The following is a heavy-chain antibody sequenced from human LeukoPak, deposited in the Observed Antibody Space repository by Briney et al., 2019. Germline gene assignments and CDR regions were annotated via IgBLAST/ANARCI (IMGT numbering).Heavy chain of an antibody. CDR1: GGSFSGYY. CDR2: INHSGST. Sequence: SETLSLTCAVYGGSFSGYYWSWIRQPPGKGLEWIGEINHSGSTNYNPSLKSRVTISVDTSKNQFSLKLSSVTAADTAVYYCAKGSYPDCSSTSCYTFFDYWGQGTLVTVSS. D-gene: IGHD2-2*02. CDR3: AKGSYPDCSSTSCYTFFDY. V-gene: IGHV4-34*01. J-gene: IGHJ4*02.